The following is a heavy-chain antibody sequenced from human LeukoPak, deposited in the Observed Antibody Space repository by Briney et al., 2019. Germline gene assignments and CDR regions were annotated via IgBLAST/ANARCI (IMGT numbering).Heavy chain of an antibody. CDR1: GYTFTGYY. V-gene: IGHV1-2*02. Sequence: ASVKVSCKASGYTFTGYYMHWMRQAPGQGLEWMGWINPNSGGTNYAQKFQGRVTMTRDTSISTAYMELSRLRSDDTAVYYCARERNYYDSSGYYHVFDYWGQGTLVTVSS. D-gene: IGHD3-22*01. CDR2: INPNSGGT. J-gene: IGHJ4*02. CDR3: ARERNYYDSSGYYHVFDY.